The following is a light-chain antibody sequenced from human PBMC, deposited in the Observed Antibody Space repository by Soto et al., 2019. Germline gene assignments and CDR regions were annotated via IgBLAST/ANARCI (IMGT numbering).Light chain of an antibody. CDR3: SSYAGSYSYA. CDR2: GVS. J-gene: IGLJ1*01. V-gene: IGLV2-14*01. CDR1: SSDVGGYNY. Sequence: QSVLTQPASVSGSPGQSITISCTGTSSDVGGYNYVSWYQQHPGKAPKLMIYGVSNRPSGVSNRFSGSKSANTASLTISGLQAEDEADYYCSSYAGSYSYAFATGTKLTVL.